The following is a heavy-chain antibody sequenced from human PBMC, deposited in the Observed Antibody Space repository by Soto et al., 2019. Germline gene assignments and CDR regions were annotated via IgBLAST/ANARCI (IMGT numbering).Heavy chain of an antibody. V-gene: IGHV3-30*18. Sequence: GSLRLSCAASGFTFSSYGMHWVRQAPGKGLEWVAVISDDGSNKYYADSVKGRFTISRDNSKNTLYLQMNSLRAEDTAVYYCAKSVYNWNDGFFDYWGQGTLVTVSS. CDR3: AKSVYNWNDGFFDY. CDR2: ISDDGSNK. CDR1: GFTFSSYG. J-gene: IGHJ4*02. D-gene: IGHD1-1*01.